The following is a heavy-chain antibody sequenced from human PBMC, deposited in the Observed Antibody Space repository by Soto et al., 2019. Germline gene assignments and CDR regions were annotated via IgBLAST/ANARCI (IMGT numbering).Heavy chain of an antibody. CDR3: ARPKRFSCSKDV. CDR1: DGSISSGDYY. J-gene: IGHJ6*02. CDR2: IYYSGST. V-gene: IGHV4-30-4*01. Sequence: PSETLSLTCTVSDGSISSGDYYWSGIRQPPGKGLEWIGYIYYSGSTYYNPSLKSRVTISVDTSKNQFSLKLSSVTAADTAVYYWARPKRFSCSKDVWGQGTTVTVSS. D-gene: IGHD3-16*01.